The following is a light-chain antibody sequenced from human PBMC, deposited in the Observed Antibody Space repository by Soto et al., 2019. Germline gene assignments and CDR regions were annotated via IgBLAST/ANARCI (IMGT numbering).Light chain of an antibody. J-gene: IGKJ1*01. CDR3: QQYDSYWT. V-gene: IGKV1-5*01. Sequence: DIQMTQSPSTLSASIGDRVTITCRASQNIRNWLAWYQQKPGKAPKLLIYDVSSLESGVPPSFSGSGSGTDFTLTISGLQPDDFATYYCQQYDSYWTFGQGTKVDIK. CDR2: DVS. CDR1: QNIRNW.